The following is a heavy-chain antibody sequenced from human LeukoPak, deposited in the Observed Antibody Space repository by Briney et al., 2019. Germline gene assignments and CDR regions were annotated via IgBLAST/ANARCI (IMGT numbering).Heavy chain of an antibody. CDR2: ISSSGGSK. J-gene: IGHJ4*02. D-gene: IGHD4-11*01. CDR1: GFTFSDFY. V-gene: IGHV3-11*04. Sequence: GGSLRLSCAASGFTFSDFYMNWVRQAPGKGLEWVSHISSSGGSKYYADSAKGRFTIYRDNAKPSPYLQMNSLRAEDTAVYYCARHHSSGAFFDLWGQGSLVTVSS. CDR3: ARHHSSGAFFDL.